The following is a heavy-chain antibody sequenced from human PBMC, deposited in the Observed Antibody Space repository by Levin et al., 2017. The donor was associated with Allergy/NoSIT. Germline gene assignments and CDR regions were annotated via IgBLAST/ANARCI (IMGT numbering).Heavy chain of an antibody. CDR2: IKQDGSEK. CDR3: ARGGWSPDY. D-gene: IGHD2-15*01. J-gene: IGHJ4*02. V-gene: IGHV3-7*01. Sequence: GGSLRLSCAASGFTFSGYWMSWVRQVPGKGLEWVASIKQDGSEKNYVDSVKGRFTISRDNAKNSLFLQMDSLRVEDTAVYYCARGGWSPDYWGQGTLVTVSS. CDR1: GFTFSGYW.